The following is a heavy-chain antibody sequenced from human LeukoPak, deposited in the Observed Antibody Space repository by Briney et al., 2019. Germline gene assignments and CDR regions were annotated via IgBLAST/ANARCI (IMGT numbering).Heavy chain of an antibody. D-gene: IGHD3-9*01. J-gene: IGHJ3*02. Sequence: PSETLSLTCAVYGGSFSGYYWSWIRQLPGKGLEWIGEINHSGTTNYNPSLKSRVTISVDTSKNQFSLKLSSVTAADTAVYYCARASYYDILTGYRGTDAFDIWGQGTMVIVSS. CDR2: INHSGTT. CDR1: GGSFSGYY. CDR3: ARASYYDILTGYRGTDAFDI. V-gene: IGHV4-34*01.